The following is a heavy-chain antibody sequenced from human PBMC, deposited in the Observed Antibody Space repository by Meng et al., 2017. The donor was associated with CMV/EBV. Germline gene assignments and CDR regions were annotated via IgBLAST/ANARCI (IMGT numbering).Heavy chain of an antibody. D-gene: IGHD5-12*01. CDR3: ARVWDSGWDY. CDR2: INHSGST. V-gene: IGHV4-34*01. CDR1: GGSFSGYY. Sequence: QVLLQQWGSGRFNPSEALSLTCAVYGGSFSGYYWSWIRQPPGKGLEWIGEINHSGSTNYNPSLKSRVTISVDTSKNQFSLKLSSVTAADTAVYYCARVWDSGWDYWGQGTLVTVSS. J-gene: IGHJ4*02.